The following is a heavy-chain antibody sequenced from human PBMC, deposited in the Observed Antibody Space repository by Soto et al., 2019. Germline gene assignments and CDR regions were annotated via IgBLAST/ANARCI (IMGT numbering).Heavy chain of an antibody. D-gene: IGHD3-22*01. V-gene: IGHV3-33*01. CDR3: ARVGVLRDSSGYYDWFDP. Sequence: PGGSLRLSCAASGFTFSSYGMHWVRQAPGKGLEWVAVIWYDGSNKYYADSVKGRFTISRDNSKNTLYLQMNSLRAEDTAVYYCARVGVLRDSSGYYDWFDPWGQGTLVTVSS. CDR2: IWYDGSNK. J-gene: IGHJ5*02. CDR1: GFTFSSYG.